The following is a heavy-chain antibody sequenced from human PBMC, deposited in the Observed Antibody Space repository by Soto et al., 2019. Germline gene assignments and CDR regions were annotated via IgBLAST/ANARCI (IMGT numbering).Heavy chain of an antibody. J-gene: IGHJ4*02. V-gene: IGHV3-7*01. CDR3: ARDVAAGGDY. Sequence: EVQLVESGGGLVQPGGSLRLSCAASGFIFSNHWMSWVRQAPGKGLEWVANIKQDGSETNYLDSVKGRFTVSRDNAKNSLYLQMNSLRAEDTAVYYCARDVAAGGDYWGQGTLVTVSS. D-gene: IGHD6-13*01. CDR2: IKQDGSET. CDR1: GFIFSNHW.